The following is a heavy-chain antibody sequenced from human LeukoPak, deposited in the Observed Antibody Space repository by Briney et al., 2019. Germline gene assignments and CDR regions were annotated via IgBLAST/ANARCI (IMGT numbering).Heavy chain of an antibody. J-gene: IGHJ4*02. CDR2: IWYDGSNK. CDR1: GFTFSSYG. V-gene: IGHV3-33*01. Sequence: GGSLRLSCAASGFTFSSYGMHWVRQAPGKGLEWVAVIWYDGSNKYYADSVKGRFAISRDNSKNTLYLQMNSLRAEDTAVYYCAREGSSSWYSFDYWGQGTLVTVSS. CDR3: AREGSSSWYSFDY. D-gene: IGHD6-13*01.